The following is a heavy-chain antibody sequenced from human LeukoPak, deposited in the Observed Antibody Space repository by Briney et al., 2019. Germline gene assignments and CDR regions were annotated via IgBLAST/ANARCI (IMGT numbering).Heavy chain of an antibody. CDR3: VRDPSNSGWAFDY. J-gene: IGHJ4*02. V-gene: IGHV3-33*01. CDR2: IWYNGKNK. Sequence: PGRSLRLSCAASGFTFSTYAMHWVRQAPGKGPEWVAMIWYNGKNKHCADSVKGRFTISRDNSKNTLDLQMNSLRADDTAVYYCVRDPSNSGWAFDYWGQGTLVTVSS. CDR1: GFTFSTYA. D-gene: IGHD6-19*01.